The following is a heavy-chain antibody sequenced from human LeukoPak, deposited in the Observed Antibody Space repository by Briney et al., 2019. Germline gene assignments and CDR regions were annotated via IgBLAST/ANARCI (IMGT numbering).Heavy chain of an antibody. CDR3: AREGGWIQLWLRLFRNWFDP. V-gene: IGHV1-2*02. CDR1: GYTFTGYY. J-gene: IGHJ5*02. CDR2: INPNSGGT. Sequence: ASVKVSCKASGYTFTGYYMHWVRQAPGQGLEWMGWINPNSGGTNYAQKFQGRVTMTRDTSISTAYMELSRLRSDDTAVYYCAREGGWIQLWLRLFRNWFDPWGQGTLVTVSS. D-gene: IGHD5-18*01.